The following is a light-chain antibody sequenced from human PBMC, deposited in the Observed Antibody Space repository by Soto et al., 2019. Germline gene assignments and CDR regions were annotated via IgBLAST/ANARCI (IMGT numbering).Light chain of an antibody. CDR2: EGT. CDR1: SSDVGGYNL. Sequence: HSALTQPASVSGSPGQSITISCTGTSSDVGGYNLVSWYQQHPGKAPKVMIYEGTKRPAGVSDRFSGSKSGNTASLTISGLLTEDEADYYCCSYAGGNTYVFGTGTKLTV. J-gene: IGLJ1*01. CDR3: CSYAGGNTYV. V-gene: IGLV2-23*01.